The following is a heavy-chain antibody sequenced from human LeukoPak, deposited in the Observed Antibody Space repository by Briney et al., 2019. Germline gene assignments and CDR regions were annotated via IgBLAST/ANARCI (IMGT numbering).Heavy chain of an antibody. CDR3: AKEGAWGNWYFDL. CDR1: GFTFCSHG. V-gene: IGHV3-30*18. D-gene: IGHD3-16*01. Sequence: PGGALRLSCAAPGFTFCSHGMHRGRPAPGKGLGGGVVISADGDTKYYADSVKGRFTISRDNSKNTVYLEMNSLREEDTAVYYCAKEGAWGNWYFDLWGRGTLVTVSS. J-gene: IGHJ2*01. CDR2: ISADGDTK.